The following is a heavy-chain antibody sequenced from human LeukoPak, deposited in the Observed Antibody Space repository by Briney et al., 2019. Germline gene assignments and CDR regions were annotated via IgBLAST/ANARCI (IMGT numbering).Heavy chain of an antibody. J-gene: IGHJ4*02. CDR2: LSSSGSTI. Sequence: GSLRLSFAASGFTFSSYEMNWVRQAPGKGLEWVSYLSSSGSTIYYADSVKGRFTISRDNAKNSLYLQMNSLRAEDTAVYYCARVSRYCSSTSCSYFDYWGQGTLVTVSS. CDR1: GFTFSSYE. V-gene: IGHV3-48*03. CDR3: ARVSRYCSSTSCSYFDY. D-gene: IGHD2-2*01.